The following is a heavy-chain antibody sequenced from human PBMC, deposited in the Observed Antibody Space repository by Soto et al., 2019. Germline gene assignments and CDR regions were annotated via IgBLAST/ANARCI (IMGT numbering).Heavy chain of an antibody. V-gene: IGHV3-23*01. CDR1: GFTFSSYA. CDR3: AKDPSSGFAMENYFDY. CDR2: ISGSSTST. J-gene: IGHJ4*02. D-gene: IGHD3-10*01. Sequence: EVQLSGSGGGLVQPGGSLRLSCAASGFTFSSYAMSWVRQAPGKGLEWVSAISGSSTSTYYADSVKGRFTISRDNSKNTLYLQMNSLRAEDTAVHYCAKDPSSGFAMENYFDYRGQGTLVTVSS.